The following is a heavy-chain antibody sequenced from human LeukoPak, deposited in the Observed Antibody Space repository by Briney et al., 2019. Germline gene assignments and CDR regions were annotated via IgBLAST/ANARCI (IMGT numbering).Heavy chain of an antibody. Sequence: PGGSLRLSCAASGFTFSSHWMHWVRQAPGKGLVWVSRIKTDGSITSYADPVKGRFTISRDNAKNTLYLQMNSLRAEDTAVYYCASLEITMVRGDVRGKGTTVTISS. J-gene: IGHJ6*04. V-gene: IGHV3-74*01. CDR2: IKTDGSIT. D-gene: IGHD3-10*01. CDR1: GFTFSSHW. CDR3: ASLEITMVRGDV.